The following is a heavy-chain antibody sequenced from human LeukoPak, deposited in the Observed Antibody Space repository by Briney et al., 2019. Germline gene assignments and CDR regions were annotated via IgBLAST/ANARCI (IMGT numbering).Heavy chain of an antibody. CDR3: AGGRRGRVVPAAIFGY. CDR1: GGSFSGYY. D-gene: IGHD2-2*02. V-gene: IGHV4-34*01. CDR2: INHSGST. Sequence: SETLSLTCAVYGGSFSGYYWSWIRQPPGKGLEWIGEINHSGSTNYSPSLKSRVTISVDTSKNQFSLKLSSVTAADTAVYYCAGGRRGRVVPAAIFGYWGQGTLVTVSS. J-gene: IGHJ4*02.